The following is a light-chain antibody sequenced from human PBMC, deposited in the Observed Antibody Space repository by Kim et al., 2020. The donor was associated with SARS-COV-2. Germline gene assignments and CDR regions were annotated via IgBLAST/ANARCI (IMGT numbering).Light chain of an antibody. J-gene: IGKJ1*01. CDR2: GAC. Sequence: VSPGERASLCCRASESVSSHFAWDQKKPGQAPRLLMYGACTGATGIRARVRGSGCGREFTLTISSLQSEDFAVYYCQQDDNWPLTFGQGTKVDIK. V-gene: IGKV3-15*01. CDR1: ESVSSH. CDR3: QQDDNWPLT.